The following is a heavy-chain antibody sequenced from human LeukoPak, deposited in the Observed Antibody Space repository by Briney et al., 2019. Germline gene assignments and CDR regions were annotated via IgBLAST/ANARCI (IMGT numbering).Heavy chain of an antibody. CDR3: ASEGGFDY. J-gene: IGHJ4*02. D-gene: IGHD1-26*01. CDR2: ISSSSSYI. Sequence: PGGSLRLSCAASGFTFSTYGMNWVRQAPGKGLEWVSSISSSSSYIYYADSVKGRFTISRDNAKNSLYLQMNSLRAEDTAVYYCASEGGFDYWGQGTLVTVSS. V-gene: IGHV3-21*01. CDR1: GFTFSTYG.